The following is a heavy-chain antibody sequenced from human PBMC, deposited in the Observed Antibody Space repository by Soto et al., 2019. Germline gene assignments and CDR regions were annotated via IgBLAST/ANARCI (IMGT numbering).Heavy chain of an antibody. CDR3: ARYPRLDY. CDR2: IYYTGST. Sequence: SETLSLTCTVSCGSISGYYWSWIRQPPGKRLEWIGYIYYTGSTNYNPSLRSRVTISIDTSKNQFSLKLSSVTAADTAVYYCARYPRLDYWGQGTLATVSS. J-gene: IGHJ4*02. CDR1: CGSISGYY. V-gene: IGHV4-59*08.